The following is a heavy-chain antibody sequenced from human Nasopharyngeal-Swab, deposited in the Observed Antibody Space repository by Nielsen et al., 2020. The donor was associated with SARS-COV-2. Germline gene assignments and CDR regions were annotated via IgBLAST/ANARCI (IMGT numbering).Heavy chain of an antibody. CDR1: GGSFSGYY. Sequence: SETLSLTCAFYGGSFSGYYWSWIRQPPGKGLDWIGEINHSGSTNYNPSLKSRVTISVDTSKNQFSLKLSSVTAADTAVYYCARVGRYYDYVWGSYRYQNTYFDYWGQGTLVTVSS. D-gene: IGHD3-16*02. J-gene: IGHJ4*02. V-gene: IGHV4-34*01. CDR2: INHSGST. CDR3: ARVGRYYDYVWGSYRYQNTYFDY.